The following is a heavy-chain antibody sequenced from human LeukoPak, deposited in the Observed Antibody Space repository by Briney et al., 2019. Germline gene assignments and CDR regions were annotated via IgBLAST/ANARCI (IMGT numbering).Heavy chain of an antibody. Sequence: KSSETLSLTCTISSYSISRDYYWGWIRQPPGKGLEWIGEINHSGSTNYNPSLKTRVTTSVDTSRNHFSLKLTSVTAADTAVYYCARRGNGSFYYFDDWGQGTLVTVSS. CDR2: INHSGST. D-gene: IGHD1-26*01. V-gene: IGHV4-38-2*02. CDR3: ARRGNGSFYYFDD. CDR1: SYSISRDYY. J-gene: IGHJ4*02.